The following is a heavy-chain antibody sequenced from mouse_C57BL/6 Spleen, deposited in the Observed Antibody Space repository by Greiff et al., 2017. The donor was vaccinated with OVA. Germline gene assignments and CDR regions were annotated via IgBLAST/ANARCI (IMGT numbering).Heavy chain of an antibody. V-gene: IGHV1-55*01. J-gene: IGHJ3*01. CDR3: ARGQLRLPNWFAY. D-gene: IGHD3-2*02. CDR1: GYTFTSYW. CDR2: IYPGSGST. Sequence: QVQLQQPGAELVKPGASVKMSCKASGYTFTSYWITWVKQRPGQGLEWIGDIYPGSGSTNYNEKFTSKATLTVDTSSSTAYMQLSSLTSEDSAVYYCARGQLRLPNWFAYWGQGTLVTVSA.